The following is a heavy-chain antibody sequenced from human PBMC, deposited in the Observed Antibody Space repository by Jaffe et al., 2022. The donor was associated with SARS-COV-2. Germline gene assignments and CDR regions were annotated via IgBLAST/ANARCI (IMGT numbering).Heavy chain of an antibody. CDR2: ISGSGGST. D-gene: IGHD5-18*01. Sequence: EVQLLESGGGLVQPGGSLRLSCAATGFSFSTYAMNWVRQAPGKGLEWVSTISGSGGSTYYADSVKGRFTISRDNSKNTLYLQMSSLRAEDTALYFCAKDFPYTAMVTWGQGTLVTVSS. J-gene: IGHJ4*02. V-gene: IGHV3-23*01. CDR3: AKDFPYTAMVT. CDR1: GFSFSTYA.